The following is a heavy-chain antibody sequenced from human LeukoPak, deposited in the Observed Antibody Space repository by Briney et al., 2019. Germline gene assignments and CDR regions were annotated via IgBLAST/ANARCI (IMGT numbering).Heavy chain of an antibody. V-gene: IGHV3-23*01. J-gene: IGHJ4*02. Sequence: GGSLRLSCSASGFTFSSYAMSWVRQAPGRGLEWVSGISGSGGSTYYADSVKGRFTISRDNSKNTLYLQMNSLRAEDTAVYYCAKDWATMVRGADYWGQGTLVTVSS. CDR3: AKDWATMVRGADY. CDR1: GFTFSSYA. CDR2: ISGSGGST. D-gene: IGHD3-10*01.